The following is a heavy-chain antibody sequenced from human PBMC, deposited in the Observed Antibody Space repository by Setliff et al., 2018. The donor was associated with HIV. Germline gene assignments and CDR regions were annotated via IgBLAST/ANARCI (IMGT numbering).Heavy chain of an antibody. CDR1: GGSISSGTYF. V-gene: IGHV4-61*09. CDR2: IHTSGNA. Sequence: SETLSLTCTVSGGSISSGTYFWSWIRQPAGKGLEWIGHIHTSGNANYNPSLNSRVTISVDTSKNHFSLKLSSVTAADTAVYYCAISLLPSITVAGTIGYCGQGSLVTVSS. CDR3: AISLLPSITVAGTIGY. J-gene: IGHJ4*02. D-gene: IGHD6-19*01.